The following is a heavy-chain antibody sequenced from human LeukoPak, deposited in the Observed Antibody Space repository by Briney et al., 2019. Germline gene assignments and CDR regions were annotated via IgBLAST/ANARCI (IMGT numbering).Heavy chain of an antibody. CDR2: ISGSGGST. J-gene: IGHJ5*02. CDR3: AKSFNPVTMVRGPRGGFDP. D-gene: IGHD3-10*01. Sequence: PGGSLRLSCAASGFTFSSYAMSWVRQAPGKGLEWVSAISGSGGSTYYADSVKGRFTISRDNSKNTLYLQMNSLRAEDTAVYYCAKSFNPVTMVRGPRGGFDPWGQGTLVTVSS. V-gene: IGHV3-23*01. CDR1: GFTFSSYA.